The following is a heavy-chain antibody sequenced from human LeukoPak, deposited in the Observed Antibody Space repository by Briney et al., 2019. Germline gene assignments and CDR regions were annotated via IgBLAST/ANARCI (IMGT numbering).Heavy chain of an antibody. CDR1: GGSFSGYY. Sequence: SETLSLTCAVYGGSFSGYYWSWIRQPPGKGLEWIGEINHSGSTNYNPSLKSRVTISVDTSKNQFSLKLSSVTAADTAVYYCARGHTYDYFWGSYPIPPWFDPWGQGTLVTVSS. CDR3: ARGHTYDYFWGSYPIPPWFDP. V-gene: IGHV4-34*01. J-gene: IGHJ5*02. CDR2: INHSGST. D-gene: IGHD3-16*02.